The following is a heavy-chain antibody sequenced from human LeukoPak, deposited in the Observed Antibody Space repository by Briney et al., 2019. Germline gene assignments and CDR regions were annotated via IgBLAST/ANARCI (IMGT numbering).Heavy chain of an antibody. Sequence: PSETLSLTCTVYGGSISSSSYYWVWIRQPPGKGLEWIGSLYHPDSTYYNPSLESRVTMSVDTSRNQFSLKLSFVTAADTAVYYCARQFDSYFYYYLDVWGTGTTVTVSS. V-gene: IGHV4-39*01. CDR3: ARQFDSYFYYYLDV. J-gene: IGHJ6*03. D-gene: IGHD3-10*01. CDR1: GGSISSSSYY. CDR2: LYHPDST.